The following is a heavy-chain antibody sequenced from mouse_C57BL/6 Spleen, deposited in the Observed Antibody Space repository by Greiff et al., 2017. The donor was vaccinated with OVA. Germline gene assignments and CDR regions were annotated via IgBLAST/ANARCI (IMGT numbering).Heavy chain of an antibody. V-gene: IGHV1-39*01. CDR3: ARSGENYDYDEGFAY. J-gene: IGHJ3*01. CDR2: INPNYGTT. CDR1: GYSFTDYN. D-gene: IGHD2-4*01. Sequence: EVQLQQSGPELVKPGASVKISCKASGYSFTDYNMNWVKQSNGKSLEWIGVINPNYGTTSYNQKFKGKATLTVDQSPSTAYMQLNSLTSEDSAVYYCARSGENYDYDEGFAYWGQGTLVTVSA.